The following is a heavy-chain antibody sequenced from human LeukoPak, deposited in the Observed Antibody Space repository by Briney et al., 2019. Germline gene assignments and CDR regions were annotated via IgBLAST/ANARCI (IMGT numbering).Heavy chain of an antibody. V-gene: IGHV1-2*02. CDR2: INPNSGGT. D-gene: IGHD3-3*01. CDR1: GDTFTDYY. CDR3: ARDDFSNKYYQLDY. Sequence: GASVKVSCKASGDTFTDYYLNWVRQAPGQGPEWMGWINPNSGGTNYAQKFQGRVTMTRDTSISTAYMELSRLTSDDTAVYYCARDDFSNKYYQLDYWGQGTRVTVSS. J-gene: IGHJ4*02.